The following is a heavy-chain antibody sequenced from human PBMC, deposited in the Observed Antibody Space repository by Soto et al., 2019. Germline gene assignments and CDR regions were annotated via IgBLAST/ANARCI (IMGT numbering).Heavy chain of an antibody. V-gene: IGHV1-18*01. CDR3: ARCYCSAGSCFTCWHFDL. CDR1: GYTFTTFG. CDR2: ISADNGDT. J-gene: IGHJ2*01. D-gene: IGHD2-15*01. Sequence: QVQVVQSGAEVKKPGASAKVACKASGYTFTTFGMSWVRQAPGQGLEWMGWISADNGDTNSAQKFQDRVTMTTDTSTNTAYMELRSLTSDDTAVYYCARCYCSAGSCFTCWHFDLWGRGTLVTVSS.